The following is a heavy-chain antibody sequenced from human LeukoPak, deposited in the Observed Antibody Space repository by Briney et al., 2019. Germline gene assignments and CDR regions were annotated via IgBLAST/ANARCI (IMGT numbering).Heavy chain of an antibody. J-gene: IGHJ6*03. Sequence: SQTLSLTCAISGDSVSSNSAAWNWIRQSPSRGLEWLGRTYYRSNWYNDYAVSVKSRITINPDTSKKQFSLQLNSVTPEDTAVYYCARDQLITGTRSYYYYYMDVWGKGTTVTVSS. V-gene: IGHV6-1*01. CDR2: TYYRSNWYN. D-gene: IGHD1-20*01. CDR1: GDSVSSNSAA. CDR3: ARDQLITGTRSYYYYYMDV.